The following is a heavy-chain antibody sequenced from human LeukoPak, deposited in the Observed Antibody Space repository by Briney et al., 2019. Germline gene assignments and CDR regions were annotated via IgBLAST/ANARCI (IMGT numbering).Heavy chain of an antibody. CDR1: GFTFSSYA. J-gene: IGHJ5*02. Sequence: GGPLRLSCAASGFTFSSYAMSWVRQAPGKGLEWVSAISGSGGSTYYADSVKGRFTISRDNSKNTLFLQMDSLRAEDTAVYYCAKGRPLGYCSSSSCSEWFDPWGQGTLVTVSS. CDR2: ISGSGGST. D-gene: IGHD2-2*01. CDR3: AKGRPLGYCSSSSCSEWFDP. V-gene: IGHV3-23*01.